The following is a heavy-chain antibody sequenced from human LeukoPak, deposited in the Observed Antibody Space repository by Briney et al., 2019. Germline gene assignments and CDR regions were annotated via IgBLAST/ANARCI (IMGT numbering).Heavy chain of an antibody. CDR3: ARGDVLRFLEWSIDAFDI. V-gene: IGHV3-53*01. CDR2: IYSGGST. CDR1: GFTVSSNY. Sequence: GGSLRLSCAASGFTVSSNYMSWVRQAPGKGLEWVSVIYSGGSTYYADSVKGRFTISRDNSKNTLYLQMNSLRAEDTAVYYCARGDVLRFLEWSIDAFDIWGQGTMVTVSS. D-gene: IGHD3-3*01. J-gene: IGHJ3*02.